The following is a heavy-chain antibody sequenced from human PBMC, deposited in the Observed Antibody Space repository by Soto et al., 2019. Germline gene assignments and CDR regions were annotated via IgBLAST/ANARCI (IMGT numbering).Heavy chain of an antibody. J-gene: IGHJ4*02. V-gene: IGHV4-31*03. CDR1: GGSISSGGYY. CDR2: IYYSGST. D-gene: IGHD3-3*01. CDR3: AILRFTGPFDY. Sequence: SETLSLTCTVSGGSISSGGYYWSWIRQHPGKGLEWIGYIYYSGSTYYNPSLKSRVTISVDTSKNQFSLKLSSVTAADTAVYYCAILRFTGPFDYWGQGTLVTVSS.